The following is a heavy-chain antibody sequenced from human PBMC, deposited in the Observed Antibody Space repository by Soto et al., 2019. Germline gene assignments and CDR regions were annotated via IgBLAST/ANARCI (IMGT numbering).Heavy chain of an antibody. CDR2: ISPSSGHI. Sequence: EVHLVESGGGLVKPGGSLRLSCAVSGFTFSSCTMNWVRQAPGKGLEWVSSISPSSGHIYYADSVKGRFTISRANAKNTLFLQMHSLRGKDTAVYYCSGCSGGACHKNYGMDVWGQGTTVTVSS. D-gene: IGHD2-15*01. CDR3: SGCSGGACHKNYGMDV. CDR1: GFTFSSCT. J-gene: IGHJ6*02. V-gene: IGHV3-21*06.